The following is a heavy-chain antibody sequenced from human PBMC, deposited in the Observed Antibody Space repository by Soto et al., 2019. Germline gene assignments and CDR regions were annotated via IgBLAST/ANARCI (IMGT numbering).Heavy chain of an antibody. V-gene: IGHV3-64D*06. D-gene: IGHD3-22*01. CDR1: GFTFSSYA. J-gene: IGHJ4*02. CDR3: VKGEYYYDSSGYYPFDY. Sequence: GGSLRLSCSAPGFTFSSYAMHWVRQAPGKGLEYVSSISTNGGSTHYADSVKGRFTISRDNSKNTQYLQMSSLRADDTAVYYCVKGEYYYDSSGYYPFDYWGQGTLVTVS. CDR2: ISTNGGST.